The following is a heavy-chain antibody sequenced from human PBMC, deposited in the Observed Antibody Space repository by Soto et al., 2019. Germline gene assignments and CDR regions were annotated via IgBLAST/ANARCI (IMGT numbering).Heavy chain of an antibody. Sequence: QVQLVESGGGVVQPGRSLRLSCEASGFTFSSYGMHWVRQAPGKGLEWVAVIWYDGSNKYYADSVKGRFTISRDNSKNTLYLQMNSLRAEDTAVYYCARGGSSGWYGGYYYYGMDVWGQGTTVTVSS. CDR2: IWYDGSNK. D-gene: IGHD6-19*01. CDR1: GFTFSSYG. V-gene: IGHV3-33*01. CDR3: ARGGSSGWYGGYYYYGMDV. J-gene: IGHJ6*02.